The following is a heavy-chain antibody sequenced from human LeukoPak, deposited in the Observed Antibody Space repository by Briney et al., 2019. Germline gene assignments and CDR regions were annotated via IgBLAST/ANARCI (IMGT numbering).Heavy chain of an antibody. J-gene: IGHJ4*02. V-gene: IGHV3-21*01. D-gene: IGHD3-22*01. CDR3: ARDRYYDSSGYTGEGYFDY. CDR2: ISSSSSSI. CDR1: GFTFSSYS. Sequence: GSLRLSCAASGFTFSSYSMNWVRQAPGKGLEWVSSISSSSSSIYYADSVQRRFTISRDNDKNSLYVQMNSLRAEDTAVYYCARDRYYDSSGYTGEGYFDYWGQGTLVTVSS.